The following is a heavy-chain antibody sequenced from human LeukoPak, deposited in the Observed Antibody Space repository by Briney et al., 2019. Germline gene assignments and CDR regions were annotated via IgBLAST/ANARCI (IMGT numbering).Heavy chain of an antibody. D-gene: IGHD1-26*01. V-gene: IGHV1-46*01. CDR1: GYTFTNYY. CDR3: ARDNSVGDYAWWFDP. Sequence: GASVTVSFTASGYTFTNYYMHWVRQAPGQGLEWLGLITPSGGSTWYAQKFQGRVTMTRDMSTSTDYMELSSLRSEDTAVYYCARDNSVGDYAWWFDPWGQGTLVTVSS. J-gene: IGHJ5*02. CDR2: ITPSGGST.